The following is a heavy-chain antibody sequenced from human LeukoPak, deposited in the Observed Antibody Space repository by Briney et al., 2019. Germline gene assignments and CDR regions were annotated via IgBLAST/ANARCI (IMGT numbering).Heavy chain of an antibody. CDR3: ARGPPRVVVPAAISVWFDP. V-gene: IGHV1-69*13. Sequence: SVKVSCKASGGTFSSYAISWVRQAPGQGLEWMGGIIPIFGTANYAQKFQGRVTITADESTSTAYMELSSLRSEDTAVYYCARGPPRVVVPAAISVWFDPWGQGTLVTVSS. D-gene: IGHD2-2*01. CDR1: GGTFSSYA. CDR2: IIPIFGTA. J-gene: IGHJ5*02.